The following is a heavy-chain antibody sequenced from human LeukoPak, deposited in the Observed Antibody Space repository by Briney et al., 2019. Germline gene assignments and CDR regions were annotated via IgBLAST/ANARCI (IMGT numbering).Heavy chain of an antibody. CDR1: GGSISSSSYY. V-gene: IGHV4-39*01. Sequence: PSETLSLTCTVSGGSISSSSYYWGWIRQPPGKGLEWIGSIYYSGSTYYNPSLKSRVTISVDTSKNQFSLKLSSVTAADTAVYHCARREYSSSSAFDYWGQGTLVTVSS. D-gene: IGHD6-6*01. J-gene: IGHJ4*02. CDR2: IYYSGST. CDR3: ARREYSSSSAFDY.